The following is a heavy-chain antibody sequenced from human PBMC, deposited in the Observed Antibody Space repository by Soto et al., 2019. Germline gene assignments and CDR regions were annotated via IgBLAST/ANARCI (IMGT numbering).Heavy chain of an antibody. V-gene: IGHV3-48*01. J-gene: IGHJ6*02. CDR3: TRGVRLLPYDYYYGMDV. Sequence: PGGSLRLSCAASGFTFSSYSMNWVRQAPGKGLEWVSYISSSSSTIYYADSVKGRFTISRDNAKNSLYLQMNSLRAEDTAVYYCTRGVRLLPYDYYYGMDVWGQGTTVIGSS. CDR1: GFTFSSYS. CDR2: ISSSSSTI. D-gene: IGHD2-21*01.